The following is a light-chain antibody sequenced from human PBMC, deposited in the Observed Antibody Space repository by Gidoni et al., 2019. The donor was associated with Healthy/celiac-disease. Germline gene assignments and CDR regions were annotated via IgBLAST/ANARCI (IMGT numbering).Light chain of an antibody. CDR3: HPHGSSPRT. CDR2: DAS. Sequence: EIVLTQSPGTLSLSPGERATLSCRASQSVSNSYLAWYRQKPGQAPRLLIYDASSRATGIPDMFSGSGSSTDFTLTSSRLDPEDFAFYYCHPHGSSPRTFGGGTKVEIK. J-gene: IGKJ4*01. CDR1: QSVSNSY. V-gene: IGKV3-20*01.